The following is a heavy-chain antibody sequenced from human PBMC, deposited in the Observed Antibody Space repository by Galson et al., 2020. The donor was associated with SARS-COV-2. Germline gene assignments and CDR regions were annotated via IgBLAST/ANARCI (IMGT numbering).Heavy chain of an antibody. V-gene: IGHV4-34*01. Sequence: SETLSLTCAVYGGSFSGYSWTWIRQAPGKGLEWIGEINFGGDSKYSPALRSRVTLSLDTSKNQISLKLRSVSAADTALYYCTRGRQGVVPSPVLGLGPFYSYYYMDVWGKGTTVTVSS. J-gene: IGHJ6*03. CDR3: TRGRQGVVPSPVLGLGPFYSYYYMDV. CDR1: GGSFSGYS. CDR2: INFGGDS. D-gene: IGHD2-2*01.